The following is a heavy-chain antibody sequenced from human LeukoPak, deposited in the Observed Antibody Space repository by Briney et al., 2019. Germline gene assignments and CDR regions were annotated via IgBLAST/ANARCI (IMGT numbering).Heavy chain of an antibody. D-gene: IGHD3-3*01. CDR3: ARDWSDGFDY. CDR2: IKEDGSEK. J-gene: IGHJ4*02. CDR1: GFTFSSYW. Sequence: GGSLRLSCAASGFTFSSYWMSWVRQAPGKGLEWVASIKEDGSEKYYVDSVKGRFTISRDNTKNSVYLQMNSLRAEDTAVYYCARDWSDGFDYWGQGTLVTVSS. V-gene: IGHV3-7*01.